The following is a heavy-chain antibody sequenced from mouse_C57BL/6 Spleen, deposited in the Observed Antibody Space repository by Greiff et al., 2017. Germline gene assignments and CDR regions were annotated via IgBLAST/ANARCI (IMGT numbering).Heavy chain of an antibody. CDR3: VRESYYYGSGYMDD. V-gene: IGHV10-3*01. J-gene: IGHJ4*01. CDR1: GFTFNTYA. CDR2: ISSKSSNYPT. D-gene: IGHD1-1*01. Sequence: EVHLVESGGGLVQPTGSLKLSCAASGFTFNTYAMHLVRQAPGQGLAWVARISSKSSNYPTYYADSVKDRFTISRDDSQSMLHLQMNNLKTDDKAMYYCVRESYYYGSGYMDDWGQGTSGTVSS.